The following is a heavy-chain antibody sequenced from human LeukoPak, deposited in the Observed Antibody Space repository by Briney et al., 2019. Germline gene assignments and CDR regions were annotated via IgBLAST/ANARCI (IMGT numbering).Heavy chain of an antibody. CDR3: TTTGTYYDFWSGYYIEYYFDY. D-gene: IGHD3-3*01. CDR2: IKSKTDGGTT. Sequence: KAGGSLRLSCAASGFTFSNAWMNWVRQAPGKGLEWVGRIKSKTDGGTTDYAAPVKGGFTISRDDSKNTLYLQMNSLKTEDTAVYYCTTTGTYYDFWSGYYIEYYFDYWGQGTLVTVSS. CDR1: GFTFSNAW. J-gene: IGHJ4*02. V-gene: IGHV3-15*07.